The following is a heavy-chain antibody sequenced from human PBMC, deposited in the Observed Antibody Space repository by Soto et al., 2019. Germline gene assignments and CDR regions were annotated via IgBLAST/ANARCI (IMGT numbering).Heavy chain of an antibody. D-gene: IGHD2-15*01. V-gene: IGHV3-74*01. Sequence: EVKLVESGGGLVQPGGSLRLSCEASGFTFSNYWMYWVRQAPGQGLVWVSRINSDGSVSSYADSVKGRLTISRDNVKNTLYLQMNSLRVEDTAVYYCARGDCVGGSCYSLAGSFYYYMDVWGKGTTVTV. CDR1: GFTFSNYW. CDR2: INSDGSVS. J-gene: IGHJ6*03. CDR3: ARGDCVGGSCYSLAGSFYYYMDV.